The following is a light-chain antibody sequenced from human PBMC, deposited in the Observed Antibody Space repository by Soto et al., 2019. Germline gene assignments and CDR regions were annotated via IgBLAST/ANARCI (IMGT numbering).Light chain of an antibody. CDR1: QSISSW. CDR3: QQYNTYPRT. J-gene: IGKJ1*01. CDR2: DAS. V-gene: IGKV1-5*01. Sequence: DIQMTQSPSTLSASVGDRVTITCRASQSISSWLAWYQQKPGKAPKLLIYDASSLESGVPSRFSGFGSGTEFTLTISSLQPDDFAAYYCQQYNTYPRTFGQGTKVEIK.